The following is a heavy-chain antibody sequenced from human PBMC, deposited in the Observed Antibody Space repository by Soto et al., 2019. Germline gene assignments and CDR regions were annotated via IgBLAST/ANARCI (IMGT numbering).Heavy chain of an antibody. CDR3: AKEWVYDSXGWSFDY. D-gene: IGHD3-22*01. J-gene: IGHJ4*02. CDR1: GFTFSSYG. CDR2: ISNDGSNK. Sequence: GGSLRLSCAASGFTFSSYGMHWVRQAPGKGLEWVAVISNDGSNKYYADSVKGRFTISRDNSKNTLYLQMNSLRAEDTAVYYCAKEWVYDSXGWSFDYWGQGTLVTVSS. V-gene: IGHV3-30*18.